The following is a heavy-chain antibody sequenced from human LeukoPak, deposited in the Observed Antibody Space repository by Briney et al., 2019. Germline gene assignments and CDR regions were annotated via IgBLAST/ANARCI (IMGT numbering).Heavy chain of an antibody. CDR1: GFTFSSYE. J-gene: IGHJ4*02. V-gene: IGHV3-48*03. CDR2: ISSSGSTI. Sequence: GGSLRLSCAASGFTFSSYEMNWVRQAPGKGLERVSYISSSGSTIYYADSVKGRFTISRDNARNSLYLQMNSLRAEDTAVYYCARTDIGAWGYFDYWGQGTLVTVSS. CDR3: ARTDIGAWGYFDY. D-gene: IGHD5-12*01.